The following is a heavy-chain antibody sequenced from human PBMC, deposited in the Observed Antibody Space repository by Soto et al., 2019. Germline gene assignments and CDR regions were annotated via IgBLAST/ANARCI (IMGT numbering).Heavy chain of an antibody. J-gene: IGHJ4*02. Sequence: RGESLKISCKGSGYSFTSYWISWVRQMPGKGLEWMGRIDPSDSYTNYSPSFQGHATISADKSISTAYLQWSSLKASDTAMYYCAITTLSNCSSTSCSPHFDYWGQGTLVTVSS. CDR1: GYSFTSYW. V-gene: IGHV5-10-1*01. CDR3: AITTLSNCSSTSCSPHFDY. D-gene: IGHD2-2*01. CDR2: IDPSDSYT.